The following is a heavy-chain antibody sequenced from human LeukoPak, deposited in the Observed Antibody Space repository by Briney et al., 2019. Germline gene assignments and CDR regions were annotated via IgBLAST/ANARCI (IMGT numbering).Heavy chain of an antibody. CDR1: GGTFSSYA. J-gene: IGHJ4*02. Sequence: SVKVSCKASGGTFSSYAISWVRQAPGQGLEWMGRIIPILGIANYAQKFQGRVTITADKSTSTAYMELSSLRSEDTAVYYCARGHDSSGYYYWGQGTLVTVSS. V-gene: IGHV1-69*04. CDR2: IIPILGIA. D-gene: IGHD3-22*01. CDR3: ARGHDSSGYYY.